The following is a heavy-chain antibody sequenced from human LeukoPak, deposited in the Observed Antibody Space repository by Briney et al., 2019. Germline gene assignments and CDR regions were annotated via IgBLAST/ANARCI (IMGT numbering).Heavy chain of an antibody. CDR1: GGSISSGSYY. V-gene: IGHV4-61*02. D-gene: IGHD3-16*01. J-gene: IGHJ3*02. CDR3: ARYHDLTDAFDI. CDR2: IYTSGST. Sequence: PSETLSLTCTVSGGSISSGSYYWSWIRQPAGKGLEWIGRIYTSGSTNYNPSLKSRVTISVDTSKNQFSLKLSSVTAADTAVYYCARYHDLTDAFDIWGQGTMVTVSS.